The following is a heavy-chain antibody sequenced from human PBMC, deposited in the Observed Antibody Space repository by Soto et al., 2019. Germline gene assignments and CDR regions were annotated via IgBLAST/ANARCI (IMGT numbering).Heavy chain of an antibody. Sequence: SETLSLTCTVSGGSISSYYWSWIRQPPGKGLEWIGYIYYSGSTNYNPSLKSRVTISVDTSKNQSSLKLSSVTAADTAVYYCARVDTAMAFYFDYWGQGTLVTVSS. CDR1: GGSISSYY. D-gene: IGHD5-18*01. V-gene: IGHV4-59*01. CDR2: IYYSGST. J-gene: IGHJ4*02. CDR3: ARVDTAMAFYFDY.